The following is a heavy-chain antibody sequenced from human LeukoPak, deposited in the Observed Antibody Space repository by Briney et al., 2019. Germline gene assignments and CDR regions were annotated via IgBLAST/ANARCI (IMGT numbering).Heavy chain of an antibody. D-gene: IGHD2-15*01. V-gene: IGHV3-53*01. J-gene: IGHJ3*02. Sequence: PGGSPRLSCAASGFTVSSNYMAWVRQAPGKGLEWVSVIYSGGITYYADSVKGRFTISRDNAKNTLYLQMNSLRAEDTAVYYCARNGAYCSGGSCYDAAFDIWGQGTMVSV. CDR2: IYSGGIT. CDR3: ARNGAYCSGGSCYDAAFDI. CDR1: GFTVSSNY.